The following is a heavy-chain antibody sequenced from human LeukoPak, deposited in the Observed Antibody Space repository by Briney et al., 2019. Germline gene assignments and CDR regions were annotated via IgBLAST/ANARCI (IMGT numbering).Heavy chain of an antibody. D-gene: IGHD6-19*01. V-gene: IGHV4-34*01. CDR2: INHSGST. CDR1: GGSFSGYY. CDR3: ARERGKIAVFDY. Sequence: SETLSLTCAVYGGSFSGYYWSWIRQPPGKGLEWIGEINHSGSTNYNPSLKSRVTISVDTSKNQSSLKLSSVTAADTAVYYCARERGKIAVFDYWGQGTLVTVSS. J-gene: IGHJ4*02.